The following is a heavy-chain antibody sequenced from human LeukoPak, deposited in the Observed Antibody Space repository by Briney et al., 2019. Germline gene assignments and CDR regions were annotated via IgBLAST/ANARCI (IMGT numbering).Heavy chain of an antibody. CDR1: GLSVSSNY. CDR2: IYRDGNS. V-gene: IGHV3-66*01. Sequence: GGSLRLSCVASGLSVSSNYMSWVRQAPGKGLEWVSVIYRDGNSYYAESVKGRFTISRDNSKNTLYIQMNSLRAEDTAVYYCARGSSSSWYYWGQGTLVTVSS. D-gene: IGHD6-13*01. J-gene: IGHJ4*02. CDR3: ARGSSSSWYY.